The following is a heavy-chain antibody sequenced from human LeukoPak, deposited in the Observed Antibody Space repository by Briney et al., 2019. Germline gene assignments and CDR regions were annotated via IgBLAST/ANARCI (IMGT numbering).Heavy chain of an antibody. V-gene: IGHV1-2*02. CDR1: GYTFTRYY. D-gene: IGHD6-19*01. Sequence: ASVKVSCKASGYTFTRYYMHWVRQAPGQGLEWMGWINPNSGGTNYAQKFQGRVTMTRDTSISTAYMELSRLRSDDTAVYYCARAKKYSSGWSDYWGQGTLVTVSS. J-gene: IGHJ4*02. CDR3: ARAKKYSSGWSDY. CDR2: INPNSGGT.